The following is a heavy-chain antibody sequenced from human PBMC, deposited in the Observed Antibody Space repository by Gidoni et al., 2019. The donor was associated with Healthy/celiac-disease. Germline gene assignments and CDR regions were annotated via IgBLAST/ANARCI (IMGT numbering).Heavy chain of an antibody. CDR2: ISGSGGST. D-gene: IGHD3-9*01. CDR1: GFTVSSYA. Sequence: EVQLLESGGGLVQPGGSLRLSCAPSGFTVSSYAMSWVRQAPGKGLEWVSAISGSGGSTYYADSVKGRFTISRDNSKNTLYLQMNSLRAEDTAVYYCAQDRYFAGNWFDPRGQGTLVTVSS. V-gene: IGHV3-23*01. CDR3: AQDRYFAGNWFDP. J-gene: IGHJ5*02.